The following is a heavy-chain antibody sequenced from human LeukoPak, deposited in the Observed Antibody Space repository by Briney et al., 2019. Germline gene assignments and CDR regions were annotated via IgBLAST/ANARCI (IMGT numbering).Heavy chain of an antibody. D-gene: IGHD6-19*01. J-gene: IGHJ5*02. V-gene: IGHV3-30*18. Sequence: GRSLRLSCAASGFTFSSYGMHWVRQAPGKGLEWVAVISYDGSNKYYADSVKGRFIISRDNSKNTLYLQMNSLRAEDTAVYYCAKEIAVAGTRWFDPWGQGTLVTVSS. CDR3: AKEIAVAGTRWFDP. CDR2: ISYDGSNK. CDR1: GFTFSSYG.